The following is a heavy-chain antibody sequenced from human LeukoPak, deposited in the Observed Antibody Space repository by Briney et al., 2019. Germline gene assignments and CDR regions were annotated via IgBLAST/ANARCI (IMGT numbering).Heavy chain of an antibody. J-gene: IGHJ4*02. CDR1: GGSISSYY. CDR3: ATHADYYYDSSGYECYFDY. Sequence: PSETLSLTCTVSGGSISSYYWSWIRQPPGKGLEWIGYIYYSGSTNYNPSLKSRVTISVDTSKNQFSLKLSSVTAADAAVYYCATHADYYYDSSGYECYFDYWGQGTLVTVSS. CDR2: IYYSGST. D-gene: IGHD3-22*01. V-gene: IGHV4-59*01.